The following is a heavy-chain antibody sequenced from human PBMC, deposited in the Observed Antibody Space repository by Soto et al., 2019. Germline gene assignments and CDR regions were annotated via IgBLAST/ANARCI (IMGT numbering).Heavy chain of an antibody. Sequence: EVQLLESGGGLVQPGGSLRLSCAASGFTFSNYAVTWVRQAPGKGLEWVSTISGSGGSPYYADSVKGRFTISRDNSKNSMYLQMNSLRAEDTAVYYWAQDQGSSCYEIDSWGQGTLVIVSS. CDR3: AQDQGSSCYEIDS. CDR1: GFTFSNYA. J-gene: IGHJ4*02. V-gene: IGHV3-23*01. D-gene: IGHD6-13*01. CDR2: ISGSGGSP.